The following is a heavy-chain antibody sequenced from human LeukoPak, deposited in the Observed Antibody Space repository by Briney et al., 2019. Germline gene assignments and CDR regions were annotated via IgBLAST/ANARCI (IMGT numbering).Heavy chain of an antibody. CDR1: GDYIRSSY. D-gene: IGHD3-22*01. Sequence: SETLSVTRTVSGDYIRSSYWSWIRQPPGKTLEWIGYIYYTGTTSYNPSLKSRVTMSIDTSKNQLSLNLNSVTAADTAVYYCARGFYDSSGYSNCFDPWGQGTLVTVSS. CDR2: IYYTGTT. V-gene: IGHV4-59*01. J-gene: IGHJ5*02. CDR3: ARGFYDSSGYSNCFDP.